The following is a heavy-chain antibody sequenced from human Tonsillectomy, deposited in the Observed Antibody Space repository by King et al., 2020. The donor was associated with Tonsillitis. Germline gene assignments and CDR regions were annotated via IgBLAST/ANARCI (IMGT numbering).Heavy chain of an antibody. D-gene: IGHD4-23*01. J-gene: IGHJ4*02. V-gene: IGHV3-23*04. CDR1: GFTFSSYA. CDR3: SKGDGYGGNSDPFDY. CDR2: ISGSCGST. Sequence: VQLVESGGGLVQPGGSLRLSCAASGFTFSSYAMSWVRQAPGKGLEWVSAISGSCGSTYYADSVNGRVSISRDTSKNTLYLQMNSLRSEDTAVYYCSKGDGYGGNSDPFDYCGQGTLVTVSS.